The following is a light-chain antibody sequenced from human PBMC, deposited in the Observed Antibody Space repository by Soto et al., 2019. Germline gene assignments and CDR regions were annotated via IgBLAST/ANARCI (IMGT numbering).Light chain of an antibody. CDR3: QTWGTGIYVV. CDR1: SGDSSYA. V-gene: IGLV4-69*01. CDR2: LNSDGSH. Sequence: QSVLTQSPSASASLGASVKLTCTLSSGDSSYAIAWHQQQPEKGPRYLMKLNSDGSHSKGDGIPDRFSGSSSGAERYLTISSLQSEDEADYYCQTWGTGIYVVFGGGTKLTVL. J-gene: IGLJ2*01.